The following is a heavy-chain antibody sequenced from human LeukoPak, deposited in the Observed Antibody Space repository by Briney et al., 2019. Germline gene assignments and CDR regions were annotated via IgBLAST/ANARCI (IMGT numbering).Heavy chain of an antibody. J-gene: IGHJ4*02. CDR2: IYSGGST. CDR1: GFTVSSNY. Sequence: GGSLRLSCAASGFTVSSNYTSWVRQAPGKGLEWVSVIYSGGSTYYADSVKGRFTISRDNSKNTLYLQMNSLRAEDTAVYYCARVHYGDLTYYFDYWGQGTLVTVSS. D-gene: IGHD4-17*01. CDR3: ARVHYGDLTYYFDY. V-gene: IGHV3-66*01.